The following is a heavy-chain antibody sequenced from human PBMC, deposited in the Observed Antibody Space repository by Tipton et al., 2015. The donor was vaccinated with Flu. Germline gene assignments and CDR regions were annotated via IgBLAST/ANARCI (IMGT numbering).Heavy chain of an antibody. CDR2: IYPTGGGT. D-gene: IGHD3-10*01. CDR1: GYTFTSYN. V-gene: IGHV1-46*01. J-gene: IGHJ4*01. CDR3: ARDGGSKCYSCDN. Sequence: QLVQSGAEVKKPGASVKLSCKASGYTFTSYNMHWVRQAPGQGLEWMGIIYPTGGGTYYAQKFQGRVTMTRDRSTSTVYMELSSLRSEDTALYYCARDGGSKCYSCDNWGHGTLVPVS.